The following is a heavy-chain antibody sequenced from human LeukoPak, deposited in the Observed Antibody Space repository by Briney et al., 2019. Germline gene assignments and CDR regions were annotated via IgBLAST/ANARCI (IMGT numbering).Heavy chain of an antibody. CDR3: TRDGDVGATYY. CDR1: GFTFGDYA. J-gene: IGHJ4*02. Sequence: GGSLRLSXTASGFTFGDYAMSWFRQAPGKGLEWVGFIRSKAYGGTTEYAASVKGRFTISRDDSKSIAYLQMNSLKTEDTAVYYCTRDGDVGATYYWGQGTLVTVSS. CDR2: IRSKAYGGTT. D-gene: IGHD1-26*01. V-gene: IGHV3-49*03.